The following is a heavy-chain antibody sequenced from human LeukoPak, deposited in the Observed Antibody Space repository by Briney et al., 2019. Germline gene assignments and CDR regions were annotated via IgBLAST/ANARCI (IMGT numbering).Heavy chain of an antibody. D-gene: IGHD6-13*01. CDR2: INPSGGST. V-gene: IGHV1-46*01. Sequence: ASVKVSCKASGYTFTSYYMHWVRQAPGQGLEWMGIINPSGGSTSYAQKFQGRVTMTRDMSTSTVYMELRSLRSDDTAVYYCARGARQQLVREMYNWFDPWGQGTLVTVSS. J-gene: IGHJ5*02. CDR3: ARGARQQLVREMYNWFDP. CDR1: GYTFTSYY.